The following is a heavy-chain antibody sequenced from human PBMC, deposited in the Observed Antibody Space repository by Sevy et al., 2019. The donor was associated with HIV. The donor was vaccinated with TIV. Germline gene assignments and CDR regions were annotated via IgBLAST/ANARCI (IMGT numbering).Heavy chain of an antibody. CDR2: IWYDGSTK. CDR1: GFLFSSYG. CDR3: ARERGYSYGYFDF. Sequence: GGSLRLSCAASGFLFSSYGINWVRQAPGKGLEWVEGIWYDGSTKYYAESVKGRFTISRDNSNNTLYLQMNSLRAEDTAVYYCARERGYSYGYFDFWGQGTLVTVSS. D-gene: IGHD5-18*01. J-gene: IGHJ4*02. V-gene: IGHV3-33*01.